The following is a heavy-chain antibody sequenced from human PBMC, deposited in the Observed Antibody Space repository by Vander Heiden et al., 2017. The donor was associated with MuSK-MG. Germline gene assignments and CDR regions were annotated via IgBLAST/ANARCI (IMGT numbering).Heavy chain of an antibody. CDR1: GYSPTELS. Sequence: QVQLVQSGAEVKMPGASVKVSCKVSGYSPTELSMHWVRQAPGKGLEWMGGFDPEDGEMIYAQKFQGRVTLIQDTSTDTAYMELSSLRSEDTAVYYCATVRQPWKESYFDYWGQGTLVTVSS. D-gene: IGHD1-1*01. J-gene: IGHJ4*02. CDR3: ATVRQPWKESYFDY. V-gene: IGHV1-24*01. CDR2: FDPEDGEM.